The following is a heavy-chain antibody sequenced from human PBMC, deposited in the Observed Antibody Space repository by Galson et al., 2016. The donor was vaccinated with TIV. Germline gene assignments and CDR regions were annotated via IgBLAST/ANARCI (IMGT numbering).Heavy chain of an antibody. D-gene: IGHD3-22*01. V-gene: IGHV3-23*01. CDR2: ISGGGGTT. CDR3: AKMDSSGFDYVRRFDF. Sequence: SLRLSCAASGFTFSSYAMTWVRQAPGKGLEWVSTISGGGGTTYYTDSVKGRFTISRDNSKSTLHLQMNSLGPEDTAVYYCAKMDSSGFDYVRRFDFWGQGTLATVSS. CDR1: GFTFSSYA. J-gene: IGHJ4*02.